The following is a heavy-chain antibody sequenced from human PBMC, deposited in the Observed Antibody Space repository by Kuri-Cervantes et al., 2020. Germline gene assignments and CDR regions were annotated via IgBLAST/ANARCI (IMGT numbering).Heavy chain of an antibody. J-gene: IGHJ4*02. D-gene: IGHD6-19*01. Sequence: GGSLRLSCAASGFTLSSFWLTWVRQAPGKGLEWVANINQDGGEKHYVDSVKGRFTISRDNTKKSLYLQMNSLRVEDTAVYYCAKDSLPRITVAGDSYWGQGTLVTVSS. CDR1: GFTLSSFW. CDR3: AKDSLPRITVAGDSY. CDR2: INQDGGEK. V-gene: IGHV3-7*01.